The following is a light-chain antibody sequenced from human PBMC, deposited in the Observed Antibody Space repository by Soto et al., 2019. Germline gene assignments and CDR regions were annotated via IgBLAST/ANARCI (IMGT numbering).Light chain of an antibody. V-gene: IGLV2-23*01. CDR2: EAS. CDR1: SSDVGSYNL. J-gene: IGLJ1*01. Sequence: QSVLTQPASVSGSPGQSITISCTGTSSDVGSYNLVSWYQQHPGKVPKIMIYEASKRPSGAPNRFSGSKSGNTASLTISGLQDEDEADYYCCSYAGSSTWVFGAGTKVTVL. CDR3: CSYAGSSTWV.